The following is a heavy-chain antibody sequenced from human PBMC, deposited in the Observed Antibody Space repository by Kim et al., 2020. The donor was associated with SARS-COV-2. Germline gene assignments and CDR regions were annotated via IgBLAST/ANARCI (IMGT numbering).Heavy chain of an antibody. CDR2: IWYDGSNK. CDR3: ARDRYGARYYYMDG. V-gene: IGHV3-33*01. D-gene: IGHD4-17*01. Sequence: WGSLRLSCAASGFTFSSYGMHWVRQAPGKGLEWVAVIWYDGSNKYYADPLKGRFTISRDNSKNTLYLQMNSLRAEDTAVYYCARDRYGARYYYMDGWGKGTTVTVSS. J-gene: IGHJ6*03. CDR1: GFTFSSYG.